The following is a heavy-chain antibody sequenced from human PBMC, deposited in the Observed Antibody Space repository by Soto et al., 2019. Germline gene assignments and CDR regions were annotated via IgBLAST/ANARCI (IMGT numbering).Heavy chain of an antibody. CDR3: ARHGTYDYPVDWFDP. CDR1: GSSITNGGYY. D-gene: IGHD3-16*01. Sequence: SETLSLTCSVSGSSITNGGYYWTWIRQPPGKGLEWIGYIYYSGSTNYNPSLKSRVTISVDTSKNQFSLKLSSVTAADTAVYYCARHGTYDYPVDWFDPWGQGTLVTVSS. CDR2: IYYSGST. V-gene: IGHV4-61*08. J-gene: IGHJ5*02.